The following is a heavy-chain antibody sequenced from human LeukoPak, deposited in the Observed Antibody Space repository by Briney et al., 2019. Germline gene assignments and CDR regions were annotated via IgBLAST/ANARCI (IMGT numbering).Heavy chain of an antibody. CDR1: GGTFNNYA. Sequence: SVKVSCKASGGTFNNYAISWVRQAPGQGLEWMGGIIPIFDTAHYAQKFQGRVTITADESTSTAYMELSSLRSEDTAVYYCAREEMATIPYHFDYWGRGTLVTVSS. D-gene: IGHD5-24*01. V-gene: IGHV1-69*01. CDR2: IIPIFDTA. J-gene: IGHJ4*02. CDR3: AREEMATIPYHFDY.